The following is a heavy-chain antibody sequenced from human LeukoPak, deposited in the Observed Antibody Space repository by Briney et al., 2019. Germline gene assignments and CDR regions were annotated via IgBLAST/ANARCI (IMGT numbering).Heavy chain of an antibody. CDR2: IIPIFGTA. Sequence: ASVKVSCKASGGTFSGYAISWVRQAPGQGLEWMGGIIPIFGTANYAQKFQGRVTITADTSASTAYMELSRLRSDDMAVYYCARDSGSGWYEFRWGQGSLVTVSS. CDR1: GGTFSGYA. V-gene: IGHV1-69*06. J-gene: IGHJ4*02. CDR3: ARDSGSGWYEFR. D-gene: IGHD6-19*01.